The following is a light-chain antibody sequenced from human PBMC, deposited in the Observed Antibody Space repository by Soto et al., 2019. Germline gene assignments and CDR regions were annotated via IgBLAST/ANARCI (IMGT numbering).Light chain of an antibody. CDR2: DAS. CDR3: QRYNSNSRT. J-gene: IGKJ1*01. Sequence: DIQMTQSPSTLSASVGDRVTITCRASQNVDNWVAWYQQKPGKAPKFLIYDASNLESGVPSRFSGRGSGTEFTLTISSLQPHDCATYCCQRYNSNSRTFGQGTRV. V-gene: IGKV1-5*01. CDR1: QNVDNW.